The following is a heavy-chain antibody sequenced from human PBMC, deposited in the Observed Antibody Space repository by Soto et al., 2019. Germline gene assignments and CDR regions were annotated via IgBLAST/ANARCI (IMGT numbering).Heavy chain of an antibody. CDR2: INAGNGNT. Sequence: ASVKVSCKASGYTFTSYAMHWVRQAPGQRLEWMGWINAGNGNTKYSQKFQGRVTITRDTSASTAYMELSSLRSEDTAVYYCARDPNIVVVPAAALDYCGEGTLVTGSS. D-gene: IGHD2-2*01. CDR1: GYTFTSYA. J-gene: IGHJ4*02. V-gene: IGHV1-3*01. CDR3: ARDPNIVVVPAAALDY.